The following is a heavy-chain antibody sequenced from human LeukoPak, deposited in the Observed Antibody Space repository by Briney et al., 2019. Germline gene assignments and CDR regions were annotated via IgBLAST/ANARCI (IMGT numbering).Heavy chain of an antibody. J-gene: IGHJ4*02. CDR1: GYTFTCYY. D-gene: IGHD7-27*01. V-gene: IGHV1-2*06. Sequence: ASVQVSCKASGYTFTCYYMHWVRPAPGQGLEWIGRINPNSGGTNYTQKFQGRVTTTRRTSTTTAYMEPRRLRSDDTAVYYCARAAPRTGAPGPYYFDYWGQGTLVTVSS. CDR2: INPNSGGT. CDR3: ARAAPRTGAPGPYYFDY.